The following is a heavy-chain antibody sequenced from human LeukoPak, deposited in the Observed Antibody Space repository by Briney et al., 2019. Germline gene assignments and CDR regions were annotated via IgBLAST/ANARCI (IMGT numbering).Heavy chain of an antibody. Sequence: SQTLSLTCTVSGGSISTDLYYWTWIRQPAGKGLEWIGRIYSSGWTDYNPPLKSRVGISIDTSKNHFSLKMSLATAADTALYYCARGSGWNSFDPWGQGTLVTVSS. CDR1: GGSISTDLYY. CDR2: IYSSGWT. J-gene: IGHJ5*02. CDR3: ARGSGWNSFDP. D-gene: IGHD6-19*01. V-gene: IGHV4-61*02.